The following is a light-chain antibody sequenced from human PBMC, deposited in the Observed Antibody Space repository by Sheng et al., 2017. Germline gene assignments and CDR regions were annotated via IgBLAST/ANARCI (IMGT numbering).Light chain of an antibody. J-gene: IGLJ3*02. Sequence: QFVLTQSPSASASLGASVKLTCTVTSGHRTYGVAWHQQQPEKGPRYLMKVNSDGSHTKGDGIPDRFSGSNSGPEYYLTISSLQSEDEADYYCQTWGTGIRVFGGGTKLTV. V-gene: IGLV4-69*01. CDR1: SGHRTYG. CDR2: VNSDGSH. CDR3: QTWGTGIRV.